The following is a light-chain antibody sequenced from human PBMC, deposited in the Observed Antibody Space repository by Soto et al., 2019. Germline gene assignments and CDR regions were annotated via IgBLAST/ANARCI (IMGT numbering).Light chain of an antibody. J-gene: IGLJ2*01. CDR1: SSNIGAGYD. CDR3: QSYDSSLDVV. Sequence: QSVLTQPPLVSGAPGQRVTISCTGSSSNIGAGYDVHWYQQLPGTAPKLLLYGNSNRPSGVPDRFSGSKSGTSASLAITGLQAEDEADYYCQSYDSSLDVVFGGGTKLTVL. V-gene: IGLV1-40*01. CDR2: GNS.